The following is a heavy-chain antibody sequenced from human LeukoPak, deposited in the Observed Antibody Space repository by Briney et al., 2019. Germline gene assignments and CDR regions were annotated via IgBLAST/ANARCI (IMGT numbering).Heavy chain of an antibody. J-gene: IGHJ4*02. CDR1: GFTFSSYG. D-gene: IGHD6-13*01. CDR3: ARDPINIATAANGFDY. CDR2: ISGSGGST. V-gene: IGHV3-23*01. Sequence: GGTLRLSCAASGFTFSSYGMSWVRQAPGKGLEWVSAISGSGGSTYYADSVKGRFTISRDNSKNTLYLQMNSLRVEDTAVYYCARDPINIATAANGFDYWGQGTLVTVSS.